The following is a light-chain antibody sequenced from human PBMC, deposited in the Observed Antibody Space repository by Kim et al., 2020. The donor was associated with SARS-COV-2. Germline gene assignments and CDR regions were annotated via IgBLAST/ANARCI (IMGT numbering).Light chain of an antibody. Sequence: SYELTQPPSVSVAPGKTARITCGGNNIGSKSVHWYQQKPGQAPVLVIYYDSDRPSGIPERFSGSNSGNTATLTISRVEVGDEADYYCQVWDSSSDHHVFG. CDR3: QVWDSSSDHHV. J-gene: IGLJ1*01. CDR2: YDS. CDR1: NIGSKS. V-gene: IGLV3-21*04.